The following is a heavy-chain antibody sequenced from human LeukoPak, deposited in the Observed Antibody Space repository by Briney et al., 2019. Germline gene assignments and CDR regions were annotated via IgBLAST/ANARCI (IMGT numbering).Heavy chain of an antibody. CDR1: GFTFSSYA. V-gene: IGHV3-30*04. J-gene: IGHJ4*02. Sequence: GGSLRLSCAASGFTFSSYAMHWVRQASGKGLEWVAVISYDGSNKYYADSVKGRFTISRDNSKNTLYLQMNSLRAEDTAVYYCARGSYSSGWYVDYWGQGTLVTVSS. D-gene: IGHD6-19*01. CDR3: ARGSYSSGWYVDY. CDR2: ISYDGSNK.